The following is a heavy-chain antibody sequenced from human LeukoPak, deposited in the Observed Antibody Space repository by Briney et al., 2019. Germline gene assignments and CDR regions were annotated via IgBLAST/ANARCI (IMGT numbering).Heavy chain of an antibody. J-gene: IGHJ4*02. V-gene: IGHV3-21*01. D-gene: IGHD6-19*01. Sequence: GGSLRLSCGASGFTFSSYSMNWVRQAPGKGLEWVSSISSSSSYIYYADSVKGRFTISRDNAKNSLYLQMNSLRAEDTAVYYCAREEVAVAPFDSWGQGTLVTVSS. CDR1: GFTFSSYS. CDR3: AREEVAVAPFDS. CDR2: ISSSSSYI.